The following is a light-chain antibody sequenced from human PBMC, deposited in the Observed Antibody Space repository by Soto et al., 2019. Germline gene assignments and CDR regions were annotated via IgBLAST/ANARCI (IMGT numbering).Light chain of an antibody. J-gene: IGKJ4*01. CDR2: AAS. CDR1: QSISSY. V-gene: IGKV1-39*01. CDR3: QQSYT. Sequence: DIQMTQSPSSLSASVGDRVTITCRASQSISSYLNWYQQKPGKAPKLLIYAASSLQSGVPSRFSGSGSGTDFTRTISSLQPEDFATYYCQQSYTFGGGTKVEIK.